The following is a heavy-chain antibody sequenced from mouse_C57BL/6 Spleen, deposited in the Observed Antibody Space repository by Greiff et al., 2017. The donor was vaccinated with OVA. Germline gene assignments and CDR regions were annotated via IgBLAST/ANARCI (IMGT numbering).Heavy chain of an antibody. D-gene: IGHD1-1*01. CDR2: IYPGDGDT. J-gene: IGHJ2*01. V-gene: IGHV1-80*01. CDR3: ARERDYYGSSYVRYFDY. CDR1: GYAFSSYW. Sequence: QVQLKQSGAELVKPGASVKISCKASGYAFSSYWMNWVKQRPGKGLEWIGQIYPGDGDTNYNGKFKGKATLTADKSSSTAYMQLSSLTSEDSAVYFCARERDYYGSSYVRYFDYWGQGTTLTVSS.